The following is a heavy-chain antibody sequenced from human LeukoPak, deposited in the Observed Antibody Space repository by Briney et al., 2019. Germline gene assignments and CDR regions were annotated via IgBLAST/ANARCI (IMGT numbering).Heavy chain of an antibody. D-gene: IGHD5-18*01. Sequence: PGGSLRLSCAASGFTFSTYAMSWVRQAPGKGLEWVSAITGGGDDIYYADSVKGRFTISRDNSKKTLFLQMNSLRAEDTAVYYCARDLGSYVDSWGHGTLVTVSS. CDR2: ITGGGDDI. J-gene: IGHJ5*01. V-gene: IGHV3-23*01. CDR3: ARDLGSYVDS. CDR1: GFTFSTYA.